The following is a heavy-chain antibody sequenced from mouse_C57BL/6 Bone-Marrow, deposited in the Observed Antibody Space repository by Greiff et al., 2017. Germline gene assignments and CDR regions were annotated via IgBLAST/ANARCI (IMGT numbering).Heavy chain of an antibody. CDR1: GYTFTSYW. CDR2: INPNSGGT. V-gene: IGHV1-72*01. D-gene: IGHD1-2*01. CDR3: ERSENIHVAD. Sequence: VQLQQPGAELVKPGASVKLSCKASGYTFTSYWMHWVKQRPGRGLEWIGRINPNSGGTKYNEKFKSKATLTVDKPTSTACMQLSSLTSEESAVYYCERSENIHVADWGQGAMVTVSA. J-gene: IGHJ3*01.